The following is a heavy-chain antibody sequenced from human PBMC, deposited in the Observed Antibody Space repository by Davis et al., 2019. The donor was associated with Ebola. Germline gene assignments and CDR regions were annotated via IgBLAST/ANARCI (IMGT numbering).Heavy chain of an antibody. CDR1: GFTFSSYA. J-gene: IGHJ4*02. Sequence: GESLKISCAASGFTFSSYAMTWVRQAPGKGLAWVSSISNSGGSTRYADSVKGRFIISRDNSKNTLYLQMNSLKTEDTAVYYCTRVKDNSGYYYGAMGYWGQGTLLTVSS. CDR3: TRVKDNSGYYYGAMGY. CDR2: ISNSGGST. V-gene: IGHV3-23*01. D-gene: IGHD3-22*01.